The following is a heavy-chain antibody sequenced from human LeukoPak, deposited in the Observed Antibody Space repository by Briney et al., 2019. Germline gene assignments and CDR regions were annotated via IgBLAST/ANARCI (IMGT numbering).Heavy chain of an antibody. CDR3: ARDRVLHYFDY. Sequence: PGGSLRLSCAASGFTFSSHGMHWVRQAPGKGLEWVVVIWYDGSDKYYADSVKGRFTISRDNSKNTLYLQMTSLRADDTAVYYCARDRVLHYFDYWGQGALVTVSS. D-gene: IGHD3-16*01. CDR2: IWYDGSDK. J-gene: IGHJ4*02. V-gene: IGHV3-33*01. CDR1: GFTFSSHG.